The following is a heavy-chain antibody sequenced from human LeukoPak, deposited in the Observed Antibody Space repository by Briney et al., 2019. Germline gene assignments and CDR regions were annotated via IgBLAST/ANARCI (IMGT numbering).Heavy chain of an antibody. V-gene: IGHV3-11*04. CDR3: AKDARRTFGLSSGLYRGSYYFDY. Sequence: PGGSLRLSCAASGLRFSDYYVSWIRQAPGKGLQWVSYISSGGDIMHYADSVKGRFTSSRDNAKNSGYLEMNSLGAEDTAVYYCAKDARRTFGLSSGLYRGSYYFDYWGQGTLVTVSS. CDR2: ISSGGDIM. J-gene: IGHJ4*02. D-gene: IGHD6-19*01. CDR1: GLRFSDYY.